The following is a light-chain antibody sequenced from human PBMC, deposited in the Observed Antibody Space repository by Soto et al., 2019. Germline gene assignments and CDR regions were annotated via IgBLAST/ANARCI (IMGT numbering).Light chain of an antibody. CDR2: EVS. Sequence: QSALTQPASVAGSPGQSITLSCTGTSSDVVGYNYVAWYQLHPGKAPKLMIYEVSNRPSGVSNRFSGSKSGNTASLTISGLQAEDEADYYCNSYASSGTRVFGTGTKVTVL. CDR1: SSDVVGYNY. CDR3: NSYASSGTRV. J-gene: IGLJ1*01. V-gene: IGLV2-14*01.